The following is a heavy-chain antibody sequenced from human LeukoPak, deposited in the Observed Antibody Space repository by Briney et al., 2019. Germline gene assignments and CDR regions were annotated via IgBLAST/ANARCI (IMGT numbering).Heavy chain of an antibody. CDR1: GGSFSGYY. Sequence: PSETLSLTCAVYGGSFSGYYWSWIRQPPGKGLEWIGEINHSGSTNYNPSLKSRVTISVDTSKNQFSLKLSSVTAADTAVYYCARVWDYDFWSGYYTFDYWGQGTLDTVSS. CDR3: ARVWDYDFWSGYYTFDY. D-gene: IGHD3-3*01. J-gene: IGHJ4*02. CDR2: INHSGST. V-gene: IGHV4-34*01.